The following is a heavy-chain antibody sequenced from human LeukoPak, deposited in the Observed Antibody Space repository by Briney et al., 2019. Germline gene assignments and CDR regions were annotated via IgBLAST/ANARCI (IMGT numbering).Heavy chain of an antibody. CDR1: GFTFSNYE. CDR2: ISSSSSYI. J-gene: IGHJ4*02. Sequence: GGSLRLSCAASGFTFSNYEMNWVRQAPGKGLEWVSFISSSSSYIYYADSVKGRFTISRDNAKNSLYLQMNSLRAEDTAVYYCARDLRSSGYYAFDYWGQGTLVTVSS. V-gene: IGHV3-21*01. CDR3: ARDLRSSGYYAFDY. D-gene: IGHD3-22*01.